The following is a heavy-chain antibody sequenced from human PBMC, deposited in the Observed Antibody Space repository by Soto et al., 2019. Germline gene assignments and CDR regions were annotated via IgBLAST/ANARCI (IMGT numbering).Heavy chain of an antibody. Sequence: QVQLVQSGAEVEKPGSSVKVSCKASGGTFSSYAITWVRQAPGQGLEWMGGIIPIFGTANYAQKFQGRVTITADESTCTAYMELSSLSSEDTAVYYCARPPSHHYYYGMDVWGQGTTVTVSS. V-gene: IGHV1-69*12. CDR2: IIPIFGTA. CDR1: GGTFSSYA. J-gene: IGHJ6*02. CDR3: ARPPSHHYYYGMDV.